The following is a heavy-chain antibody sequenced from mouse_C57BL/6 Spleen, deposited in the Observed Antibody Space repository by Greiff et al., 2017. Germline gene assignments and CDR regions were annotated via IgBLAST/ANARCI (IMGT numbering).Heavy chain of an antibody. J-gene: IGHJ4*01. V-gene: IGHV1-15*01. D-gene: IGHD3-2*02. CDR2: IDPETGGT. CDR1: GYTFTDYE. Sequence: QVQLQQSGAELVRPGASVTLSCKASGYTFTDYEMHWVKQTPVHGLEWIGAIDPETGGTAYNQKFKGKAILTADKSSSTAYMGLRSLTAEDSAVYYCTRTAQATLAMGYWGNGISVTVAS. CDR3: TRTAQATLAMGY.